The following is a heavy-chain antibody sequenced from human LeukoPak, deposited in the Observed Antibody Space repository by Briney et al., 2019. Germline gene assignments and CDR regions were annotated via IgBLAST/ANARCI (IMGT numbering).Heavy chain of an antibody. CDR2: ISGSGGST. CDR3: AKDSCYYDSSGYYQSYYFDY. J-gene: IGHJ4*02. CDR1: GFTFSSYA. Sequence: GRSLRLSCSASGFTFSSYAMSWGRQAPGRGLEWVSAISGSGGSTYYADSVKGRFTISRDNSKNTLYLQMNSLRAEDTAVYYCAKDSCYYDSSGYYQSYYFDYWGQGTLVTVSS. V-gene: IGHV3-23*01. D-gene: IGHD3-22*01.